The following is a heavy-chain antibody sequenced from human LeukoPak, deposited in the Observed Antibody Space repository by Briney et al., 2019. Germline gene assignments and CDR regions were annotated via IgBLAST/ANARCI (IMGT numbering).Heavy chain of an antibody. D-gene: IGHD5-18*01. V-gene: IGHV1-46*01. CDR3: ARDRGNSYGYLQNYYYMDV. Sequence: ASVKVSCKASGYTFTSYYMHWVRQAPGQGLEWMGIINPSGGSTSYAQKFQGRVTMTRDTSTSTVYMELSSLRSEDTAVYYCARDRGNSYGYLQNYYYMDVWGKGTTVTVSS. CDR2: INPSGGST. J-gene: IGHJ6*03. CDR1: GYTFTSYY.